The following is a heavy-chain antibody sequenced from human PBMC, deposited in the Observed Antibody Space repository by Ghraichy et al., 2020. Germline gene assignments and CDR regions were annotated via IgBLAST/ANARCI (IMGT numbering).Heavy chain of an antibody. CDR1: GFTFSSYS. CDR3: QGASGY. J-gene: IGHJ4*02. CDR2: ISSSSSTI. Sequence: GESLNISCAASGFTFSSYSMNWVRQAPGKGLEWVSYISSSSSTIYYADSVKGRFTISRDNAKNSLYLQMNSLRDEDTAVYYCQGASGYWGQGTLVTVSS. V-gene: IGHV3-48*02. D-gene: IGHD6-25*01.